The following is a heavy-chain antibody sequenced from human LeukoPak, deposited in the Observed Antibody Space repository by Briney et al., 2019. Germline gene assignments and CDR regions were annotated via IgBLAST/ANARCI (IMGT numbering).Heavy chain of an antibody. CDR1: GFTFSSYA. D-gene: IGHD3-22*01. CDR3: ARAMDYYHRSGYYDAYYFDY. V-gene: IGHV3-30-3*01. Sequence: GRSLRLSCAASGFTFSSYAMHWVRQAPGKGLEWVAVISYDGSNKYYADSVKGRFTISRDNSKNTLYLQMNSLRAEDTAVYYCARAMDYYHRSGYYDAYYFDYWGQGTLVTVSS. CDR2: ISYDGSNK. J-gene: IGHJ4*02.